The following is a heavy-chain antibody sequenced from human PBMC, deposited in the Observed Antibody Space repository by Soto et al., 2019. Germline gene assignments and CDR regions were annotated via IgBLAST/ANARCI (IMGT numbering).Heavy chain of an antibody. D-gene: IGHD1-26*01. J-gene: IGHJ4*02. V-gene: IGHV1-69*06. CDR3: ARGWETVGTTTPFAY. Sequence: SVKVSCKASGYTFTGHQIHWVRQAPGQGLEWMGGIIPLFGTPNYAQKFQGRVTFTAHKSTSTAYMELRSLRSDDTAVYYCARGWETVGTTTPFAYWGQGTLVTVSS. CDR2: IIPLFGTP. CDR1: GYTFTGHQ.